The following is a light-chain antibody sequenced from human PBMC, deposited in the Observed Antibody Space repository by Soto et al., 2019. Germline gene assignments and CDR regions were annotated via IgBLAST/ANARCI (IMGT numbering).Light chain of an antibody. J-gene: IGKJ1*01. CDR1: QSVRSW. CDR2: HAS. Sequence: DIQMTQSPAPLSASVGDRVTITCRASQSVRSWLAWYQQKPGTAPKVLIYHASNLQSGVPSRFSGSGSGTEFTLTISSLQPDDLATYYCQQYNSYSFGQGTKVDIK. CDR3: QQYNSYS. V-gene: IGKV1-5*01.